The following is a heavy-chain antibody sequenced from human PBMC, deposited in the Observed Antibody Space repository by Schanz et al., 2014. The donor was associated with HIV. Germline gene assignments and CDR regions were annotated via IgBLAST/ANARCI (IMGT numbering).Heavy chain of an antibody. Sequence: QVQLVQSGTEVAQPGASVKVSCKASGYTFSRSAISWVRQAPGQGLEWMGWINPNSGDTNYAQKFQGRVTISRGTAFSAACMEGSRLRSVDSSVYYCASAGFDDSSGYPEYWGQGTLVTVSS. CDR1: GYTFSRSA. CDR3: ASAGFDDSSGYPEY. D-gene: IGHD3-22*01. CDR2: INPNSGDT. J-gene: IGHJ4*02. V-gene: IGHV1-2*02.